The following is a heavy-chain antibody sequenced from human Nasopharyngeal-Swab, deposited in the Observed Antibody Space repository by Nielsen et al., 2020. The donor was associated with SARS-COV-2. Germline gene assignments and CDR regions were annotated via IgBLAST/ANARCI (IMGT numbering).Heavy chain of an antibody. CDR2: INPSGGST. D-gene: IGHD4/OR15-4a*01. CDR3: ARAMTMVVTIPAY. V-gene: IGHV1-46*01. J-gene: IGHJ4*02. Sequence: WGRQAPGQGLEWMGIINPSGGSTSYAQKFQGRVTMTRDTSTSTAYMELRSLRSDDTAVYYCARAMTMVVTIPAYWGQGTLVTVSS.